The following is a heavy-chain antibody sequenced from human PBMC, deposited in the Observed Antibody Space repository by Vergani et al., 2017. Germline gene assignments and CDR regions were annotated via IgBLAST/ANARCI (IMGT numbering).Heavy chain of an antibody. J-gene: IGHJ6*03. V-gene: IGHV3-30*18. CDR3: AKDPPGYYYYCMDV. CDR1: GFTFSSYG. D-gene: IGHD3-10*01. CDR2: ISYDGSNK. Sequence: QVQLVESGGGVVQPGRSLRLSCAASGFTFSSYGMHWVRQAPGKGVEWVAVISYDGSNKYYADSVKGRFTISRDNSKNTLYLQMNSLRAEDTAVYYCAKDPPGYYYYCMDVWGKGTTVTVSS.